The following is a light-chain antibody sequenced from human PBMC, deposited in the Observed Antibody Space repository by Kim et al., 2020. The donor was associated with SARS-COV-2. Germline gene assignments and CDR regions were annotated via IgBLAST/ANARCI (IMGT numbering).Light chain of an antibody. V-gene: IGLV3-19*01. CDR1: SLRSYY. Sequence: ALGQTVRITCQGDSLRSYYASWYQQKPGQAPVLVIYGENNRPSGIPDRFSGSSSGNTASLTITGAQAEDEADYYCNSRDSSGNHLVFGTGTKVTVL. J-gene: IGLJ1*01. CDR2: GEN. CDR3: NSRDSSGNHLV.